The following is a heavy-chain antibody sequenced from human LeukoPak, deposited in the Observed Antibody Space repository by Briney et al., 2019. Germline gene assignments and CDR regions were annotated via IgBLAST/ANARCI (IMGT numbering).Heavy chain of an antibody. J-gene: IGHJ4*02. D-gene: IGHD6-19*01. CDR3: AKDGWQWLRVGLFDY. Sequence: GGSLRLSCAASGFTFSSYEMNWVRQAPGKGLEWVSYISSSGSTIYYADSVKGRFTISRDNAKNSLYLQMNSLRAEDTAVYYCAKDGWQWLRVGLFDYWGQGTLVTVSS. V-gene: IGHV3-48*03. CDR1: GFTFSSYE. CDR2: ISSSGSTI.